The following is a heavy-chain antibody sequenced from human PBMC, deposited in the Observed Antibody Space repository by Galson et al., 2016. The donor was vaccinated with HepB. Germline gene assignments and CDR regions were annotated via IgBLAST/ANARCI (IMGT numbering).Heavy chain of an antibody. V-gene: IGHV1-3*01. D-gene: IGHD2-21*02. CDR3: ARGSDVTCRGGDCTLDY. CDR1: GYTFSTYA. J-gene: IGHJ4*02. Sequence: SVKVSCKASGYTFSTYAIHRVRQAPGQSLEWMGWINGGNGNTKFSHKFQGRVSFTSDTSASTAYMELSSLRSEDTAVFYCARGSDVTCRGGDCTLDYWGQGTLVTVSS. CDR2: INGGNGNT.